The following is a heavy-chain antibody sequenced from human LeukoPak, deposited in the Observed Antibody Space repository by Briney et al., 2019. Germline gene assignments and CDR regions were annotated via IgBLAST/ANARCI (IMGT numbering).Heavy chain of an antibody. D-gene: IGHD3-9*01. CDR3: ARDTAGIRYFDWLEAPDY. CDR2: ISAYNGNT. CDR1: GYTFTSYG. J-gene: IGHJ4*02. V-gene: IGHV1-18*04. Sequence: ASVKVSCKASGYTFTSYGISWVRQAPGQGLEWMGWISAYNGNTNYAQKLQGRVTMATDTSTSTAYMELRSLRSDDTAVYYCARDTAGIRYFDWLEAPDYWGRGTLVTVSS.